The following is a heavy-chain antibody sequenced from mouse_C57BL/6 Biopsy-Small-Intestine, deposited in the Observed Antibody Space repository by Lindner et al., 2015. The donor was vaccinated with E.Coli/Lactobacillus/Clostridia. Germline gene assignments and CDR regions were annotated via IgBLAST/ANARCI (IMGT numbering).Heavy chain of an antibody. V-gene: IGHV1S29*02. CDR1: GYTFTNYE. CDR3: ARGHRYDINVQDY. J-gene: IGHJ4*01. D-gene: IGHD1-2*01. Sequence: SVKVSCKTSGYTFTNYELGWVRQAAGQGLEWMGWMHPNSGQAGYAQKFQGRVTLITDTSTNTVYMELSSLRSEDTAVYYCARGHRYDINVQDYWGQGTLVTVSS. CDR2: MHPNSGQA.